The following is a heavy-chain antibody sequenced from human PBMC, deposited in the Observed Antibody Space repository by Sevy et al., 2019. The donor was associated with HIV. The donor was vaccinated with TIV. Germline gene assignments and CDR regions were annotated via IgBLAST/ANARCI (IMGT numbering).Heavy chain of an antibody. V-gene: IGHV3-7*01. D-gene: IGHD4-17*01. J-gene: IGHJ4*02. Sequence: GESLKISCAASGFSLNTYWMSWVRQAPGKGLEWVANIKQDGSEKYYLDSVKGRFTISRDNAMNSLYLHMDSLRAEDSALYYCARAHDYDGTSGKRSFDYWGQGTLVTVSS. CDR1: GFSLNTYW. CDR2: IKQDGSEK. CDR3: ARAHDYDGTSGKRSFDY.